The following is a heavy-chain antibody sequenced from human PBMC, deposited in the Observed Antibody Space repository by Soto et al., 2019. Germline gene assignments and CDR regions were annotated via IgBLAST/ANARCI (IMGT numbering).Heavy chain of an antibody. V-gene: IGHV1-18*01. CDR1: GYNFINYG. D-gene: IGHD6-25*01. CDR3: AREIWSSSGPQNFFDD. CDR2: VSTNSGKT. Sequence: QVQLVQSGAEVKNPGASVKVSCKATGYNFINYGVIWARQAPGQGLEWMGYVSTNSGKTTYGQELQGRVTMTTDTSTSTAYLELRSLRSDDTAVYYCAREIWSSSGPQNFFDDWGQGTLVTVSS. J-gene: IGHJ4*02.